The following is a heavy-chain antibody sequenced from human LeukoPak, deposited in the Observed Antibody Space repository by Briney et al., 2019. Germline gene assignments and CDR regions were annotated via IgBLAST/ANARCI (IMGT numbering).Heavy chain of an antibody. CDR3: ARGVVTFDY. CDR1: DYSIISTYC. CDR2: LCHSGST. Sequence: SEILSLTCSVSDYSIISTYCWGWIRQPPGKGLEWIGRLCHSGSTNYNPSLKSRVTMSVDTSKNHFSLRLTSVTAADTAVYYCARGVVTFDYWGQGTLVTVSS. J-gene: IGHJ4*02. V-gene: IGHV4-38-2*02. D-gene: IGHD2-21*02.